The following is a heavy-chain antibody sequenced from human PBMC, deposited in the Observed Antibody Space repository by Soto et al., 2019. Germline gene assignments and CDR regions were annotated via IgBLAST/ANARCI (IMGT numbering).Heavy chain of an antibody. CDR1: GFTFNTYG. D-gene: IGHD1-1*01. V-gene: IGHV3-33*01. CDR3: ARIQLDTIMALDY. Sequence: QVQLVESGGGVVQPGRSLRLSCAASGFTFNTYGFHWVRQAPGKGLEWVAVIWSDGNNKYYADSVKGRFTISRDSPKNTLYLQMNSLRVEDTAVYYCARIQLDTIMALDYWGQGTLVTVSS. CDR2: IWSDGNNK. J-gene: IGHJ4*02.